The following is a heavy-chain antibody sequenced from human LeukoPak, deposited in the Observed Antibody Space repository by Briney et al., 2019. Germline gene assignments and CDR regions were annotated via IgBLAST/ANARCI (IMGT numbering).Heavy chain of an antibody. Sequence: PSQTLSLACTVSGNSISSGDNYWSWIRQPAGKGLEWIGRIYTSGSTNYNPSLKSRVTMSVDTSKNQFSLKLSSVTAADTAVYYCARDRMGATSWFDPWGQGTLVTVSS. CDR1: GNSISSGDNY. CDR2: IYTSGST. J-gene: IGHJ5*02. V-gene: IGHV4-61*02. D-gene: IGHD1-26*01. CDR3: ARDRMGATSWFDP.